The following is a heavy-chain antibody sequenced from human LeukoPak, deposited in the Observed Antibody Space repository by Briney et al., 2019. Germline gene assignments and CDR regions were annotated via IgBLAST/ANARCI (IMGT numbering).Heavy chain of an antibody. CDR1: GYTFTSYD. CDR2: MNPNSGNT. D-gene: IGHD3-10*01. Sequence: ASVKVSCKASGYTFTSYDINWVRQATGQGLEWMGWMNPNSGNTGYAQKFQGRVTMTRNTSISTAYMELSSLRSDDTAVYYCARRAGRSYNWFDPWGQGTLVTVSS. J-gene: IGHJ5*02. CDR3: ARRAGRSYNWFDP. V-gene: IGHV1-8*01.